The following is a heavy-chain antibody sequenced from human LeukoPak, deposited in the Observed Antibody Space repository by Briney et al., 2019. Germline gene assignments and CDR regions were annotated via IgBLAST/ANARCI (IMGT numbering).Heavy chain of an antibody. V-gene: IGHV4-38-2*02. J-gene: IGHJ5*02. Sequence: PSETLSLTCAVSGYSISSGYYWGWIRQPPGKGLEWIGSLYHSGSTCYNPSLKSRVTISVDTSKNQFSLKLSSVTAADTAVYYCARDRGVRGVIRGWFDPWGQGTLVTVSS. CDR1: GYSISSGYY. D-gene: IGHD3-10*01. CDR2: LYHSGST. CDR3: ARDRGVRGVIRGWFDP.